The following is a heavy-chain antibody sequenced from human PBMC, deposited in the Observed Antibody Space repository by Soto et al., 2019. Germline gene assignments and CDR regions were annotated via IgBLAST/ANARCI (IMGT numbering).Heavy chain of an antibody. CDR1: GGTFSSYA. V-gene: IGHV1-69*01. CDR3: ARGYRSGLADYYYYGMDV. CDR2: IIPIFGTA. J-gene: IGHJ6*02. Sequence: QVQLVQSGAEVKKPGSSVKVSCKASGGTFSSYAISWVRQAPGQGLEWMGGIIPIFGTANYAQKCQGRVTITADESTSTAYMELSSLRSEDTAVYYCARGYRSGLADYYYYGMDVWGQGTTVTVSS. D-gene: IGHD6-19*01.